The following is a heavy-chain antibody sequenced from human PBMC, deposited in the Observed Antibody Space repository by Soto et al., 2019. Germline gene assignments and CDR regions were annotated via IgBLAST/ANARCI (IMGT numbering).Heavy chain of an antibody. D-gene: IGHD2-2*01. CDR1: GFTFSSYS. Sequence: GGFLRLSCAASGFTFSSYSMSWVRQAPGKGLERVSAISGSGGSTYYADSVKGRFTISRDNSKNTLYLQMNSLRAEDTAVYYCAKDVDIVVVPAAPNDAFDIWGQGTMVTVSS. J-gene: IGHJ3*02. CDR3: AKDVDIVVVPAAPNDAFDI. V-gene: IGHV3-23*01. CDR2: ISGSGGST.